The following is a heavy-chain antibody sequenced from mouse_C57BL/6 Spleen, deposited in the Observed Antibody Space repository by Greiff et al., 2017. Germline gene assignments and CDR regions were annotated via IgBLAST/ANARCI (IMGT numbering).Heavy chain of an antibody. V-gene: IGHV1-52*01. CDR1: GYTFTSYW. CDR3: ARSGYYGRAFDY. CDR2: IDPSDSET. Sequence: QVQLQQPGAELVRPGSSVKLSCKASGYTFTSYWMHWVKQRPIQGLEWIGNIDPSDSETHYNQKFKDKATLTVDESSSTAYMQLSSLTSEDSAVDYCARSGYYGRAFDYWGQGTTLTVSS. J-gene: IGHJ2*01. D-gene: IGHD1-1*01.